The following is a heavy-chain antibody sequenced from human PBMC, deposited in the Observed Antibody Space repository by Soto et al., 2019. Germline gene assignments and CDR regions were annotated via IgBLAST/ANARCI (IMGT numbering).Heavy chain of an antibody. J-gene: IGHJ6*02. CDR1: GFTFSDYA. CDR2: ITGAGNSA. Sequence: GGSLRLSCAASGFTFSDYAMSWVRQAPGKGLEWVSAITGAGNSASYASSVQGRFTISRDNSKNTLYLQMNSLRAEDTAVYYCAKEPTVGYWDYYYGMDVWGQGTTVTVSS. D-gene: IGHD6-25*01. CDR3: AKEPTVGYWDYYYGMDV. V-gene: IGHV3-23*01.